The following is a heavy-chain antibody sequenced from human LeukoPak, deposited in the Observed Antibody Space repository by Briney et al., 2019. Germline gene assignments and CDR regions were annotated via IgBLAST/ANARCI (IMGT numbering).Heavy chain of an antibody. CDR3: ARRSGSYSGRYYYYMDV. J-gene: IGHJ6*03. CDR1: GFTFSSYS. CDR2: ISSSSSYI. Sequence: PGGSLRLSCAASGFTFSSYSMNWVRQAPGKGLEWVSSISSSSSYIYYADSVKGRFTISRDNAKNSLYLQMNSLRAEDTAVYYCARRSGSYSGRYYYYMDVWGKGTTVTISS. V-gene: IGHV3-21*01. D-gene: IGHD3-10*01.